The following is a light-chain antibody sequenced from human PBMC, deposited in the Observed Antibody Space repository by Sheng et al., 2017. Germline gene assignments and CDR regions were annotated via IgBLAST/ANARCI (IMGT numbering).Light chain of an antibody. V-gene: IGKV1-5*03. J-gene: IGKJ1*01. CDR2: KAS. Sequence: DIQMTQSPSTLSASVGDRVTITCRASQSISSWLAWFQQKPGKAPNLLIYKASSLESGVPSRFSGSGSGTEFTLTINSLQPDDFATYYCQHYDAYSLTWTFGQGTKVEIK. CDR1: QSISSW. CDR3: QHYDAYSLTWT.